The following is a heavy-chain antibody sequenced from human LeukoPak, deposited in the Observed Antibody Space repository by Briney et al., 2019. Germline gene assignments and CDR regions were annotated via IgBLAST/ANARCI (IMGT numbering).Heavy chain of an antibody. V-gene: IGHV4-34*01. Sequence: PSETLSLTCAVYGGSFSGYYWSWIRQPPGRGLEWIGEINHSGSTNYNPSLKSRVTISVGTSKNQFSLKLSSVTAADTAVYYCAGGHSSGWYGLFDIWGQGTIVTVSS. D-gene: IGHD6-19*01. CDR3: AGGHSSGWYGLFDI. J-gene: IGHJ3*02. CDR1: GGSFSGYY. CDR2: INHSGST.